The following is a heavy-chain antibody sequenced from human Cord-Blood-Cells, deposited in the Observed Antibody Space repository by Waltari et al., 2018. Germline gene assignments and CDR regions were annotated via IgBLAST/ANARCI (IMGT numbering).Heavy chain of an antibody. Sequence: QVQLVQSGAEVKKPGASVKVSCKASGYTFTSYAMHWVRLAPGQRLEWMGWINAGNGNTKYSQKFQGRVTITRDTSASTAYMELSSLRSEDTAVYYCARDRGSSYYFDYWGQGTLVTVSS. CDR1: GYTFTSYA. V-gene: IGHV1-3*01. CDR3: ARDRGSSYYFDY. CDR2: INAGNGNT. J-gene: IGHJ4*02. D-gene: IGHD6-6*01.